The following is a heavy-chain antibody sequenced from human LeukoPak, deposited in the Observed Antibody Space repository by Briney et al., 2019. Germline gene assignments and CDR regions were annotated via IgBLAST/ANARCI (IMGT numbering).Heavy chain of an antibody. V-gene: IGHV3-11*01. CDR3: ARAGPYYYDSSGYNHFDY. Sequence: GGSLRLSCAASGFTFSDYYMSWIRQAPGKGLEWVSYISSSGSTIYYADSVKGRFTISRDNDKNSLYLQMNSLRAEDTAVYYCARAGPYYYDSSGYNHFDYWGQGTLVTVSS. J-gene: IGHJ4*02. CDR1: GFTFSDYY. CDR2: ISSSGSTI. D-gene: IGHD3-22*01.